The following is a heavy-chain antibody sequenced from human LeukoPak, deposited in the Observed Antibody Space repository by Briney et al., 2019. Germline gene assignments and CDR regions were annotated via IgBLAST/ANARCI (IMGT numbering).Heavy chain of an antibody. CDR3: ARANEVAGRGVGWFDP. Sequence: GGSLRLSCAASGFTFSSYAMHWVRQAPGKGLEWVAVISYDGSNKYYAESVQGRLTISRDNSKNTLYLQMNSLRAEDTAVYYCARANEVAGRGVGWFDPWGQGTLVTVSS. J-gene: IGHJ5*02. V-gene: IGHV3-30-3*01. CDR1: GFTFSSYA. D-gene: IGHD6-19*01. CDR2: ISYDGSNK.